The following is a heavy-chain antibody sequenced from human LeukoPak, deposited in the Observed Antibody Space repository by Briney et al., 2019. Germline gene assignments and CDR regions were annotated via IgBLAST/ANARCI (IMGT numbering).Heavy chain of an antibody. CDR2: INGRDGYT. CDR1: GYTFTTYA. J-gene: IGHJ4*02. CDR3: ARADYLGNYYAV. Sequence: ASVKVSCQASGYTFTTYAIYWVRQAPGQRREWMGWINGRDGYTRYSQNFQDRVTITKDTSATTAYMELRSLRSEDTAVYFCARADYLGNYYAVWGQGTLVTVSS. V-gene: IGHV1-3*01. D-gene: IGHD3-10*01.